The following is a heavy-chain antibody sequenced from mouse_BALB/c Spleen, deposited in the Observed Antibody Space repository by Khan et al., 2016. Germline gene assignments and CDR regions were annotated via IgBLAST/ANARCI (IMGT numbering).Heavy chain of an antibody. V-gene: IGHV3-6*02. CDR3: ARAWYFDY. Sequence: EVQLQESGPGLVKPSQSLSLTCSVTGYSITSGYYWNWIRQFPGNKLEWMGYISYDGSNNYNPSLKNRITITRATSKKQFFLKLNSVTTEDTATYYCARAWYFDYGGQGTTLTVSS. J-gene: IGHJ2*01. CDR1: GYSITSGYY. CDR2: ISYDGSN.